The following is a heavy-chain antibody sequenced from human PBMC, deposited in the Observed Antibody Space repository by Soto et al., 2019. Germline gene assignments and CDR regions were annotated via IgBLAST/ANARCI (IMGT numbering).Heavy chain of an antibody. Sequence: SETLSLTCAVSGGSISSSNWWSWVRQPPGKGLEWIGEIYHSGSTNYNPSLKSRVTISVDKSKNQFSLKLSSVTAADTAVYYCARDPETGSYYHKRDYYYGMDVWGQGTTVTSP. CDR3: ARDPETGSYYHKRDYYYGMDV. J-gene: IGHJ6*02. CDR2: IYHSGST. V-gene: IGHV4-4*02. CDR1: GGSISSSNW. D-gene: IGHD3-10*01.